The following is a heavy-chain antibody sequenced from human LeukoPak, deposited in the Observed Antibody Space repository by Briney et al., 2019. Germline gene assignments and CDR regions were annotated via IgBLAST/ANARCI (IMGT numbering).Heavy chain of an antibody. J-gene: IGHJ4*02. V-gene: IGHV4-30-2*01. D-gene: IGHD3-3*01. CDR1: VGSISSGGYY. CDR3: DRATGGVVITYFDY. Sequence: SETLSLTCTVSVGSISSGGYYSSWIRQPPGKGLGWVGYIYHSGSTYYNPSRKGRVTISVGRSKNRFSLKLSSVTAADTAVYYCDRATGGVVITYFDYWGQGPLVTVSS. CDR2: IYHSGST.